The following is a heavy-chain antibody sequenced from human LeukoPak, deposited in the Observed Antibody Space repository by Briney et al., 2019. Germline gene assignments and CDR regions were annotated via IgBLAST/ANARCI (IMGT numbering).Heavy chain of an antibody. CDR3: ARVHGDYPLDYYYYMDV. CDR1: GYTFTNYD. Sequence: ASVKVSCKASGYTFTNYDINWVRQATGQGLEWMGWINPNSGNTGYAQKFQGRATMTRNTSISTAYMELSSLRSEDTAVYYCARVHGDYPLDYYYYMDVWGKGTTVTVSS. V-gene: IGHV1-8*01. J-gene: IGHJ6*03. CDR2: INPNSGNT. D-gene: IGHD4-17*01.